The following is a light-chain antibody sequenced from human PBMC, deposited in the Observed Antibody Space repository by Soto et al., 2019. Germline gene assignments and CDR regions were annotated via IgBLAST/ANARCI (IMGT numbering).Light chain of an antibody. CDR2: KAS. J-gene: IGKJ3*01. V-gene: IGKV1-5*03. Sequence: DILMTQSPDTLSASVGDRVIITCRASQSINSWLAWYQQKPGEAPKLLIYKASTLESGVPSRFSGSGSGTEFTLTISSLQPDDFATYFCQQYNSYRGFTFGPGTKVDI. CDR1: QSINSW. CDR3: QQYNSYRGFT.